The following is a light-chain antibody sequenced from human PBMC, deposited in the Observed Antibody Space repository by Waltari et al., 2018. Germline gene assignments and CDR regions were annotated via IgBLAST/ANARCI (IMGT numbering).Light chain of an antibody. CDR1: SGDVGGYNY. V-gene: IGLV2-14*01. J-gene: IGLJ2*01. CDR2: AVS. Sequence: QSALTQPASVSGSPGQSITISCTGTSGDVGGYNYVSWYQQHSGKAPKRMIYAVSNRPSGVSNPFAGSKSGNTASLTISGLQAEDEADYYCSSYASSRNVVFGGGTKLTVL. CDR3: SSYASSRNVV.